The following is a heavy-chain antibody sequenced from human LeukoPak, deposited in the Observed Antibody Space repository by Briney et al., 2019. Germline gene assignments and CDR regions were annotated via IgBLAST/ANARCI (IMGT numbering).Heavy chain of an antibody. CDR1: GGSINNYY. CDR3: ARHTESGTNDAFGI. Sequence: PSETLSLTCSVSGGSINNYYWSWIRQPPGKGLEWTGYIYYGGSTKYNPSLKSRVTISVDTSKNQISLRLSSVTAADTAVYYCARHTESGTNDAFGIWGQGTMVTVSS. V-gene: IGHV4-59*08. D-gene: IGHD3-10*01. CDR2: IYYGGST. J-gene: IGHJ3*02.